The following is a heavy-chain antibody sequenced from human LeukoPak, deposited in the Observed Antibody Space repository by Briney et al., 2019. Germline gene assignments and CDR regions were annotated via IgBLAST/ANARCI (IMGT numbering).Heavy chain of an antibody. Sequence: TGGSLRLSCAASGFTFSSYEMNWVRQAPGRGLEWVSYISSSGGTIYADSVKGRFTISRDNAKNSLYLQMHSLRAEDTAVYYCARAPDSSGYFSDYWGQGTLVTVSS. D-gene: IGHD3-22*01. CDR3: ARAPDSSGYFSDY. CDR2: ISSSGGTI. J-gene: IGHJ4*02. CDR1: GFTFSSYE. V-gene: IGHV3-48*03.